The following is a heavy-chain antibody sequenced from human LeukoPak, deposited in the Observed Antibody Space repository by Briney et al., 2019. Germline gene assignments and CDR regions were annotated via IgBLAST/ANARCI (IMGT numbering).Heavy chain of an antibody. CDR2: IIPIFGTA. J-gene: IGHJ6*03. Sequence: ASVKVSCKASGYTFTSYDINWVRQAPGQGLEWMGGIIPIFGTANYAQKFQGRVTITTDESTSTAYMELSSLRSEDTAVYYCASRPTRIAAAGSGPMDVWGKGTTVTVSS. D-gene: IGHD6-13*01. CDR3: ASRPTRIAAAGSGPMDV. CDR1: GYTFTSYD. V-gene: IGHV1-69*05.